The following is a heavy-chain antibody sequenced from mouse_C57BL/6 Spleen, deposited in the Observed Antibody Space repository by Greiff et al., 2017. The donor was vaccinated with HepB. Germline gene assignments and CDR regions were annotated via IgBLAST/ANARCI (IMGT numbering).Heavy chain of an antibody. CDR3: AREGDGYGYYAMDY. CDR2: ISDGGSYT. Sequence: EVQLQESGGGLVKPGGSLKLSCAASGFTFSSYAMSWVRQTPEKRLEWVATISDGGSYTYYPDNVKGRFTISRDNAKNNLYLQMSHLKSEDTAMYYCAREGDGYGYYAMDYWGQGTSVTVSS. V-gene: IGHV5-4*01. J-gene: IGHJ4*01. D-gene: IGHD2-3*01. CDR1: GFTFSSYA.